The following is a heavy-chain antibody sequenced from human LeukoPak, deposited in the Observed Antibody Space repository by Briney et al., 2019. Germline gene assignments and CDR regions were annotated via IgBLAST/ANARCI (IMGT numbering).Heavy chain of an antibody. Sequence: GGSLRLSCAASGFTFSSYWMHWVRQAPGKGLVWVSRINTDGSSTSYADSVKGRFTISRDNAKNTLYLQMNSLRAEDTAVYYCALSEYYYYYMDVWGKGTTVTVSS. V-gene: IGHV3-74*01. CDR2: INTDGSST. D-gene: IGHD2/OR15-2a*01. J-gene: IGHJ6*03. CDR1: GFTFSSYW. CDR3: ALSEYYYYYMDV.